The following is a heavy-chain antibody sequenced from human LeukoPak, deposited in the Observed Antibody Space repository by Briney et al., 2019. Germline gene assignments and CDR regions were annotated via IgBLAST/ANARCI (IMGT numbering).Heavy chain of an antibody. D-gene: IGHD5-12*01. CDR1: GGSFSGYY. Sequence: SETLSLTCAVYGGSFSGYYWSWIRQPPGKGLEWIGYIYYSGSTNYNPSLKSRVTISVDTSKNQFSLKLSSVTAADTAVYYCARATLRANNWFDPWGQGTLVTVSS. CDR3: ARATLRANNWFDP. CDR2: IYYSGST. J-gene: IGHJ5*02. V-gene: IGHV4-59*01.